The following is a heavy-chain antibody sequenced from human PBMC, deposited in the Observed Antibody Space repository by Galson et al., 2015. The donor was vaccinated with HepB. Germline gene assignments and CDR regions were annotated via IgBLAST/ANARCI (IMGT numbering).Heavy chain of an antibody. J-gene: IGHJ3*02. Sequence: SETLSLTCSVSGGSISSNYWSWIRQPPGKGLEWIGYIYYSGSTNYNPSLKSRVTISLDTSKNQFSLKLSSVTAADTAMYYCARGQLWSKWEEPAAMVAFDIWGQGTVVTVSS. D-gene: IGHD2-2*01. CDR3: ARGQLWSKWEEPAAMVAFDI. V-gene: IGHV4-59*01. CDR2: IYYSGST. CDR1: GGSISSNY.